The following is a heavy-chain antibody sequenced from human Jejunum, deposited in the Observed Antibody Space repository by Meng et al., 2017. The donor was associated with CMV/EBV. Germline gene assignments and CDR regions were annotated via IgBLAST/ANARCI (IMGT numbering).Heavy chain of an antibody. V-gene: IGHV6-1*01. CDR3: ARGEDSSLDY. CDR1: GDSVSSNTVA. J-gene: IGHJ4*02. D-gene: IGHD6-13*01. CDR2: TYYRSKWYS. Sequence: QLQQSGPGLVNPSQPLSLTCAISGDSVSSNTVAWNWIRLSPSRGLEWLGRTYYRSKWYSEYTVSVRSRISITPDTSKNQFSLQLTSVTPDDTAVYYCARGEDSSLDYWGQGTLVTVSS.